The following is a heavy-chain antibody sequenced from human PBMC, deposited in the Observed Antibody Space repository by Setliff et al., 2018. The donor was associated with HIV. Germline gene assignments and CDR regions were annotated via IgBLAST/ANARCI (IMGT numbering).Heavy chain of an antibody. CDR2: ISSDGSDK. Sequence: GGSLRLSCAASEFIFSRYAIYWVRQAPGKGLEWVAVISSDGSDKYYADSVKGRFTISRDNSKNTLYLQMNSLRAEDTALYYCAREIRAGDTSGYLIYYYDYWGQGTLVTVSS. CDR3: AREIRAGDTSGYLIYYYDY. J-gene: IGHJ4*02. CDR1: EFIFSRYA. V-gene: IGHV3-30*07. D-gene: IGHD3-22*01.